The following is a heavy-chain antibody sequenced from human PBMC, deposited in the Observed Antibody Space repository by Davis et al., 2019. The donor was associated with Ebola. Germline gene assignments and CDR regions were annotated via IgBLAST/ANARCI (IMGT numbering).Heavy chain of an antibody. Sequence: GESLKISCAASGFTFSSYWMSWARQAPGKGLEWVANIKQDGSEKYYVDSVKGRFTISRDNAKNSLYLQMNSLRAEDTAVYYCARRGGVAPDWGQGTLVTVSS. J-gene: IGHJ4*02. CDR3: ARRGGVAPD. CDR1: GFTFSSYW. V-gene: IGHV3-7*01. CDR2: IKQDGSEK. D-gene: IGHD3-3*01.